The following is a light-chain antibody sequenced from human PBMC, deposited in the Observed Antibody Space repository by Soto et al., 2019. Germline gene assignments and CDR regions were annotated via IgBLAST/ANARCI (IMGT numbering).Light chain of an antibody. V-gene: IGKV3-20*01. CDR1: QHGRDSY. Sequence: EVVVTQSPGTLSLSPGERDNLSCSASQHGRDSYLDWYQQKPGQTPSLLVYGASSRATGIPDRFSGSGSGADFTLIISRLEPEDFAVYYCQQYGSSPLTFGGGTKVEIK. CDR2: GAS. CDR3: QQYGSSPLT. J-gene: IGKJ4*01.